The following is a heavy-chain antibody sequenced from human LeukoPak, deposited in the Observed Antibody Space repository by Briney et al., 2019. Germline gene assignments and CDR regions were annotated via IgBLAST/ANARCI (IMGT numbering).Heavy chain of an antibody. CDR1: GYSFTNYW. Sequence: THGESLKISCKGSGYSFTNYWIGWVRQMPGKGLEWMGIIYPGDSDTRYSPSFQGHFPISADKSISTAYLQWSSLKASDTAMYYCARTYYYDSSAYYPQFDYWGPGTLVTVSS. J-gene: IGHJ4*02. V-gene: IGHV5-51*01. CDR2: IYPGDSDT. CDR3: ARTYYYDSSAYYPQFDY. D-gene: IGHD3-22*01.